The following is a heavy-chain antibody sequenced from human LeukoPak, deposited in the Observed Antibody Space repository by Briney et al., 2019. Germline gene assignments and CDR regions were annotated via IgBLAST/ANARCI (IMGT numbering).Heavy chain of an antibody. J-gene: IGHJ6*02. CDR1: GGSISSSSYY. Sequence: LETLSLTCTVSGGSISSSSYYWGWIRQPPGKGLEWIGSIYYSGSTYYNPSLKSRVTISVDTSKNQFSLKLSSVTAADTAVYYCARLRRGPVDGMDVWGQGTTVIVSS. V-gene: IGHV4-39*01. D-gene: IGHD2-21*01. CDR2: IYYSGST. CDR3: ARLRRGPVDGMDV.